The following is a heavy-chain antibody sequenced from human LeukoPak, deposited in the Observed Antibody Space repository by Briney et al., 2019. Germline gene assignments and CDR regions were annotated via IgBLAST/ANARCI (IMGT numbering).Heavy chain of an antibody. CDR2: IYYSGST. Sequence: SETLSLTCTVSGGSISSHYWSWIRQPPGKGLEWIGSIYYSGSTYYKSSLKSRVTIAVDTSKNQFSLKLNSVTAADTAVYYCARESYYDSSGYSHDAFDIWGQGTMVTVSS. CDR1: GGSISSHY. D-gene: IGHD3-22*01. J-gene: IGHJ3*02. CDR3: ARESYYDSSGYSHDAFDI. V-gene: IGHV4-59*11.